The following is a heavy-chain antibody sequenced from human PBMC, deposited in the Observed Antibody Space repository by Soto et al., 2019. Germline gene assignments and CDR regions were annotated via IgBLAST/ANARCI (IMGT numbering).Heavy chain of an antibody. CDR2: ISPYSGNT. V-gene: IGHV1-18*01. D-gene: IGHD3-16*01. J-gene: IGHJ6*02. CDR3: AKVDHYVTPSPQDV. Sequence: QVQLVQSGDEVRKPGSSVKVSCKASGYIFVNYGIAWVRQAPGQGLEWMGWISPYSGNTHYACKVQGRLTMTTDTSTSTAYMDLGSLTSDDTAVYYCAKVDHYVTPSPQDVWGQGTTVTVSS. CDR1: GYIFVNYG.